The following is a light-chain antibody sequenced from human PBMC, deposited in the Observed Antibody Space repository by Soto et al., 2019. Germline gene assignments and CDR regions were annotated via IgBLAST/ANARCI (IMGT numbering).Light chain of an antibody. V-gene: IGKV1-9*01. Sequence: IQLTQSPSSLSASVGDRVTITCRASQAINSYLAWYQQEPGKAPKLLIYGGSTLQSGVPSRFSGSGSGTDFTLTISSLQSEDFATYYCQHLNALPLTFGGGTKVEI. CDR3: QHLNALPLT. J-gene: IGKJ4*01. CDR1: QAINSY. CDR2: GGS.